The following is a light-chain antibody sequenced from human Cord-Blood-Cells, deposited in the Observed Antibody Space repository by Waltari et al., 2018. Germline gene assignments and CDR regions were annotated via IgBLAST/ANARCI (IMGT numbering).Light chain of an antibody. J-gene: IGLJ3*02. CDR2: EGS. CDR1: SSDVGSYNL. CDR3: CSYAGRV. V-gene: IGLV2-23*01. Sequence: QSALTQPASVSGSPGQSITISCTGTSSDVGSYNLVSWYQQHPGKAPKLMLYEGSKRPSGVSNRFSGSKSGNTASLTISGLQAEDEADYYCCSYAGRVFGGGTKLTVL.